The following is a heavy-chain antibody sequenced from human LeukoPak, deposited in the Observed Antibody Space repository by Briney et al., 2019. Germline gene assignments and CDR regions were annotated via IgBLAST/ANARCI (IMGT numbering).Heavy chain of an antibody. Sequence: ASVKVSCKASGYTFTSYYMHWVRQAPRQGLEWMGIINPSGGSTSYAQKFQGRVTMTRDTSTSTVYMELSSLRSEDTAVYCCARVTEGWLQSYPLDYWGQGTLVTVSS. J-gene: IGHJ4*02. CDR3: ARVTEGWLQSYPLDY. CDR2: INPSGGST. V-gene: IGHV1-46*03. CDR1: GYTFTSYY. D-gene: IGHD5-24*01.